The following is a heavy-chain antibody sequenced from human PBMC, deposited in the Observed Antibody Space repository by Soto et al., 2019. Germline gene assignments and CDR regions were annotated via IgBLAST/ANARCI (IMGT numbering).Heavy chain of an antibody. Sequence: GESLKIACKGSGYSFTSYWIGWVGQMPGKGLEWMGNIYPGDSDTRYSPSFQGQVTISADKSISTAYLQWSSLKASDTAMYYCATSPWVYSSSSVGRDFDYWGQGTLVTVSS. V-gene: IGHV5-51*01. J-gene: IGHJ4*02. CDR2: IYPGDSDT. D-gene: IGHD6-6*01. CDR1: GYSFTSYW. CDR3: ATSPWVYSSSSVGRDFDY.